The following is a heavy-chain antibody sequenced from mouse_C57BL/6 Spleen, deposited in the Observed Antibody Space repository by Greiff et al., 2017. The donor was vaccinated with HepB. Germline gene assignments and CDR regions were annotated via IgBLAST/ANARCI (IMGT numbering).Heavy chain of an antibody. CDR3: TREAIYDGYYQIAY. J-gene: IGHJ3*01. Sequence: VHLKQSGTVLARPGASVKMSCKTSGYTFTSYWMHWVKQRPGQGLEWIGAIYPGNSDTSYNQKFKGKAKLTAVTSASTAYMELSSLTNEDSAVYYCTREAIYDGYYQIAYWGQGTLVTVSA. CDR2: IYPGNSDT. D-gene: IGHD2-3*01. CDR1: GYTFTSYW. V-gene: IGHV1-5*01.